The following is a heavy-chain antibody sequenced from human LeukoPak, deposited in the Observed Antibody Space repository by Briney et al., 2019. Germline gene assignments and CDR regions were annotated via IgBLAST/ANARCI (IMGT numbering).Heavy chain of an antibody. V-gene: IGHV7-4-1*02. CDR1: GGTFSSYA. D-gene: IGHD3-3*01. J-gene: IGHJ4*02. CDR3: ARARLGFLEWLLRKPFDY. CDR2: INTNTGNP. Sequence: RASVKVSCKASGGTFSSYAISWVRQAPGQGLEWMGWINTNTGNPTYAQGFTGRFVFSLDTSVSTAYLQISSLKAEDTAVYYCARARLGFLEWLLRKPFDYWGQGTLVTVSS.